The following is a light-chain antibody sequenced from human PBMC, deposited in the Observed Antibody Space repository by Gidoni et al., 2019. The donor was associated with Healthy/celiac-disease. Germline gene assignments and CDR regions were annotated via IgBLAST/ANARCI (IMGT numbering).Light chain of an antibody. Sequence: QSVLTQPPSASGTPGLRVTISCSGSSSNLGSNTVNWYQQLPGTAPKLLIYSNNQRPSGVPDRFSGSNSGTSASLAISGLQSEDEADYYCVAWDDSLNVVFGGGTKLTVL. J-gene: IGLJ2*01. CDR2: SNN. V-gene: IGLV1-44*01. CDR1: SSNLGSNT. CDR3: VAWDDSLNVV.